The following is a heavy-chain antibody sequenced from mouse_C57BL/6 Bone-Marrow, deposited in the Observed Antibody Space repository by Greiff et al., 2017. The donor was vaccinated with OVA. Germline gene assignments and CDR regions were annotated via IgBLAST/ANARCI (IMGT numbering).Heavy chain of an antibody. CDR1: GYTFTDYY. CDR2: INPNNGGT. CDR3: ARNITTVVEGYYFDY. J-gene: IGHJ2*01. D-gene: IGHD1-1*01. V-gene: IGHV1-26*01. Sequence: VQLQQSGPELVKPGASVKISCKASGYTFTDYYMNWVKQSHGKSLEWIGDINPNNGGTSYNQKFKGKATLTVDKSSSTAYMELRSLTSEDSAVYYCARNITTVVEGYYFDYWGQGTTLTVSS.